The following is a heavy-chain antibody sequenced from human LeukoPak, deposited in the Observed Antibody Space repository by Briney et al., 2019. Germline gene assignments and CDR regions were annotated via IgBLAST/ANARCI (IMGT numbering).Heavy chain of an antibody. J-gene: IGHJ4*02. V-gene: IGHV3-74*01. CDR2: INSDGSST. CDR3: AKASNWNYGGSNFDY. Sequence: GGSLRLSCAASGFTFSSYWMHWVRQAPGKGLVWVSRINSDGSSTSYADSVKGRFTISRDNAKNSLYLQMNSLRAEDMALYYCAKASNWNYGGSNFDYWGQGTLVTVSS. D-gene: IGHD1-7*01. CDR1: GFTFSSYW.